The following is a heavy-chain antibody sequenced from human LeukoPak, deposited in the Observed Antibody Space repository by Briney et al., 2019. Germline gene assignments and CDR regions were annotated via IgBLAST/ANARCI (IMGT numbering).Heavy chain of an antibody. Sequence: GASVKVSCKASGGTFSSYAISWVRQAPGQGLEWMGGIIPIFGTANYAQKFQGRVTITADESTSTAYMELSSLRSEDTAVYYCARDVGMATIMSGDSAFDYWGQGTLVTVSS. J-gene: IGHJ4*02. CDR2: IIPIFGTA. V-gene: IGHV1-69*13. CDR3: ARDVGMATIMSGDSAFDY. D-gene: IGHD5-24*01. CDR1: GGTFSSYA.